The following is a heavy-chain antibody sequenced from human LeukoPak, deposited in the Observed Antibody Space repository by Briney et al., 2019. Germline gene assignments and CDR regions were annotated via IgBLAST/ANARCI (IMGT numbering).Heavy chain of an antibody. CDR2: INSGGSGT. J-gene: IGHJ4*02. CDR1: GFAFSSYW. CDR3: ASSLGPLTEY. V-gene: IGHV3-74*01. D-gene: IGHD7-27*01. Sequence: GGSLRLSCAASGFAFSSYWMHWVRQTPGKGLVWVSRINSGGSGTSYADSVKGRFTISRDNAKDTLYLQMNSLRVEDTAVYYCASSLGPLTEYWGQGTLSPSPQ.